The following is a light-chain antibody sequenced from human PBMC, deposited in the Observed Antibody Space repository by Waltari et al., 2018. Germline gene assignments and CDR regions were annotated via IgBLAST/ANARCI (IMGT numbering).Light chain of an antibody. V-gene: IGLV3-1*01. J-gene: IGLJ2*01. CDR3: QVWDSNTFVV. CDR1: ELGDKF. Sequence: SYELTQPPSVSVSPGQPASLTCSGDELGDKFSFWYQQKPGQSPLLVIFQDTKRPSGIPERCSGSNSGNTATLTITGTQSMDEADYYCQVWDSNTFVVFGGGTKLTVL. CDR2: QDT.